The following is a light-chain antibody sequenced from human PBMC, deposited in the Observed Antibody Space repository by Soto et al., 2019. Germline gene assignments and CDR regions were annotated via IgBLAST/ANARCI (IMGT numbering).Light chain of an antibody. CDR2: GDT. Sequence: QSVLTQPPSVSGAPGQRVTISCTGSNSNIGAGYDVNWYQHLPGTAPKLLIYGDTIRPSGVPDRFSGYKSATSASLAIAGLQVEDEGDYYCQSYDSSLSGPVLFGGGTKLTVL. V-gene: IGLV1-40*01. J-gene: IGLJ2*01. CDR3: QSYDSSLSGPVL. CDR1: NSNIGAGYD.